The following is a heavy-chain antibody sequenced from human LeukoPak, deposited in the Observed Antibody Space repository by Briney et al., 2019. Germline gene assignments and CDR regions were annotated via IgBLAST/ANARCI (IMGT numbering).Heavy chain of an antibody. D-gene: IGHD6-19*01. CDR2: ISSSSSYI. Sequence: KAGGSLRLSCAASGFTFSSYSMNWVRQAPGKGLEWVSSISSSSSYIYYADSVKGRFTISRDNAKNSLYLQMNSLRAEDTAVYYCARVGRYSSAGGDYWGQGTLVTVSS. CDR3: ARVGRYSSAGGDY. V-gene: IGHV3-21*01. CDR1: GFTFSSYS. J-gene: IGHJ4*02.